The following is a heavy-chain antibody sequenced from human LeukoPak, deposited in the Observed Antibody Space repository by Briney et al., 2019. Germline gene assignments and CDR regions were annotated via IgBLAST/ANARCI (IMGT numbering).Heavy chain of an antibody. CDR3: AKDRDDTLTPLDY. J-gene: IGHJ4*02. CDR2: ISASGSAT. D-gene: IGHD3-9*01. V-gene: IGHV3-23*01. Sequence: GGSLRLSCAASGFIFSNYGMNWVRQAPGKGLEWVAAISASGSATSYADSVRGRFTISRDNSKSTTYLQMNSLRAEDTALYYCAKDRDDTLTPLDYWGQGTLVTVSS. CDR1: GFIFSNYG.